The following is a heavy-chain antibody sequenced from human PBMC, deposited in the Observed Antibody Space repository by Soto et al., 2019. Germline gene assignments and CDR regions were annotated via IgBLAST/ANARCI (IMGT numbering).Heavy chain of an antibody. CDR1: GFTFSSYA. V-gene: IGHV3-23*01. CDR3: ANCNPEYYYYYYMDV. CDR2: ISGSGGST. Sequence: GGSLRLSCAASGFTFSSYAMSWVRQAPGKGLEWVSAISGSGGSTYYADSVKGRFTISRDNSKNTLYLQMNSLRAKDMAVYYCANCNPEYYYYYYMDVWGKGTTVTVSS. J-gene: IGHJ6*03.